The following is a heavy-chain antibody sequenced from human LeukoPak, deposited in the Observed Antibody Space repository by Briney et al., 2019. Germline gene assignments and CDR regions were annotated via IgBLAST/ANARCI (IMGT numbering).Heavy chain of an antibody. J-gene: IGHJ4*02. D-gene: IGHD1-26*01. CDR3: ARDVVEVGATGTYYFDY. Sequence: ASVKVSCTASGYTFTSYGISWVRQAPGQGLEWMGWISAYNGNTNYAQKLQGRVTMTTDTSTSTAYMELRSLRSDDTAVYYCARDVVEVGATGTYYFDYWGQGTLVTVSS. V-gene: IGHV1-18*01. CDR1: GYTFTSYG. CDR2: ISAYNGNT.